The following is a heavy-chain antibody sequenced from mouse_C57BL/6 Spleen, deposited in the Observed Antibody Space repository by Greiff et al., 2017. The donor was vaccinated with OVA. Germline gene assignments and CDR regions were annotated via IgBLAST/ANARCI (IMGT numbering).Heavy chain of an antibody. CDR2: INPGGGGT. CDR1: GYAFTNYL. V-gene: IGHV1-54*01. Sequence: QVQLQQSGAELVRPGTSVKVSCKASGYAFTNYLIEWVKQRPGQGLEWIGVINPGGGGTNYNEKFKGKATLTADKSSSTAYMQLSSLTSEDSADYFSTRENYGNCYAMDYWGQGTSVTVSS. CDR3: TRENYGNCYAMDY. J-gene: IGHJ4*01. D-gene: IGHD2-1*01.